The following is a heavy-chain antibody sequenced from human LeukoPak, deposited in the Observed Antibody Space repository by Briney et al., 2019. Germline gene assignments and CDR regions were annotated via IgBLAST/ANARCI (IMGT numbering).Heavy chain of an antibody. Sequence: GGSLRLSCAASGFTFSSYAMSWVRQAPGKGLEWVSAISRSGDNTYYTNSVKGRFTISRDNSKNTLYLQMNSLRAEDTAVYYCAKDDYYDTSGYRDWGQGTLVTVSS. CDR1: GFTFSSYA. CDR2: ISRSGDNT. V-gene: IGHV3-23*01. CDR3: AKDDYYDTSGYRD. J-gene: IGHJ4*02. D-gene: IGHD3-22*01.